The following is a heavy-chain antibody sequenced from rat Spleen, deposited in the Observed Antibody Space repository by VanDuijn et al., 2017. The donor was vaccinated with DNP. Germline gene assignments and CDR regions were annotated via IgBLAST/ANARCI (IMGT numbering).Heavy chain of an antibody. V-gene: IGHV2-30*01. CDR1: GFSLTSYN. J-gene: IGHJ2*01. Sequence: VQLKESGPGLVQPSQTLSLTCTVSGFSLTSYNVHWVRQSTGKGLEWMGIIWTGGTTDYNSVFKSRLSITRDTSKIQVFLKMNSLQTDDTGTYYCTRDQKLLQWWGQGVMVTVSS. D-gene: IGHD1-1*01. CDR3: TRDQKLLQW. CDR2: IWTGGTT.